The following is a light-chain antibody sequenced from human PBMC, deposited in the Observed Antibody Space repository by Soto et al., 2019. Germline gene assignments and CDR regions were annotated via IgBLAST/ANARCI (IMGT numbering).Light chain of an antibody. CDR3: QQYNNLPPT. J-gene: IGKJ1*01. V-gene: IGKV3-15*01. CDR2: GAS. Sequence: EIVMTQSPVTLSVSPGERVTLSCRASQTINTLAWYQRKPGQAPRLLMYGASRRPTDIPVRFSGSGSGAEFTLTISSLQSEDFAIYYCQQYNNLPPTFGQGTKVDIK. CDR1: QTINT.